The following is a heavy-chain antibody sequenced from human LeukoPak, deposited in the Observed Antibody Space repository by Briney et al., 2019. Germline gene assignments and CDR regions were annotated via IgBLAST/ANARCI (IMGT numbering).Heavy chain of an antibody. CDR2: ISSDGDNA. Sequence: GGSLRLSCTASGFTFSSYAMHWVRQAPGKGLEYVSGISSDGDNAYYANSVKDRFTISRDNSKNTLYLQMGSLRAEDMAVYSCARDVRGVGSHWYFDLWGRGTLVTVSS. CDR1: GFTFSSYA. V-gene: IGHV3-64*01. CDR3: ARDVRGVGSHWYFDL. D-gene: IGHD3-10*01. J-gene: IGHJ2*01.